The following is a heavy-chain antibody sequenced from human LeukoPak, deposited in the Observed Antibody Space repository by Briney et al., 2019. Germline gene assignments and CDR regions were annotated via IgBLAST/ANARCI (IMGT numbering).Heavy chain of an antibody. CDR2: TYYRSKWYN. CDR3: ARDSPHYNYGLDV. CDR1: GDSVSSNSVA. J-gene: IGHJ6*02. Sequence: SQTLSLTCAISGDSVSSNSVAWDWIRQSPSRGLEWLGRTYYRSKWYNDYAMSVRSRLTINPDTSKNQFSLQLNSVTPEDTAVYYCARDSPHYNYGLDVWGQGTTVTVSS. V-gene: IGHV6-1*01.